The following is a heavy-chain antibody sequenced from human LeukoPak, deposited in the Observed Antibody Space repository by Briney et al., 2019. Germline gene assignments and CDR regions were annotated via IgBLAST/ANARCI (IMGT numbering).Heavy chain of an antibody. V-gene: IGHV4-38-2*01. CDR1: GYSISNGYY. J-gene: IGHJ4*02. Sequence: SETLSLTCAVSGYSISNGYYWGWARPPPGKGLEWIGSIYNTGIAYYNPSLKSRVTISVDTSKNQFSLKLSSVTAADTAVYYCARGRSGYGGNSGIASFDYWGQGTLVTVSS. D-gene: IGHD4-23*01. CDR3: ARGRSGYGGNSGIASFDY. CDR2: IYNTGIA.